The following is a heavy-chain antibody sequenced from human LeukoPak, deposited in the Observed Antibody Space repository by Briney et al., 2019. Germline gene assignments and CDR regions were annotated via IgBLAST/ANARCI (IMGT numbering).Heavy chain of an antibody. V-gene: IGHV4-4*07. D-gene: IGHD4-17*01. CDR1: GGSVSGYF. CDR3: ARAAYGDYRYYYFYLDV. CDR2: IYTSGSS. J-gene: IGHJ6*03. Sequence: SETLSLTCTVSGGSVSGYFWSWIRQPAGKGLEWIGRIYTSGSSNYNPSLKSRVTMSVDTSKNQFSLRLTSVTAADTAVYYCARAAYGDYRYYYFYLDVWGKGTTVTVSS.